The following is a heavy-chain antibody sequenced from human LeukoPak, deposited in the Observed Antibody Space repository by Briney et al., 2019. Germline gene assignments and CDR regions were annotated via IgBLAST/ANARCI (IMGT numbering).Heavy chain of an antibody. J-gene: IGHJ5*02. V-gene: IGHV3-48*02. Sequence: GGSLRLSCAASGFTFSSCSMNWVRQAPGRGLEWLSYISGSSGTIYYADSVKGRFTISRDNAKDSVYLQMNSLRDEDTAVYYCARDGNWFDPWGQGTLVTVSS. CDR1: GFTFSSCS. CDR3: ARDGNWFDP. CDR2: ISGSSGTI.